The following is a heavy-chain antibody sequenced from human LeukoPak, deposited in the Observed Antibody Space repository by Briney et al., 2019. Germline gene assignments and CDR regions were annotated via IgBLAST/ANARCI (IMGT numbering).Heavy chain of an antibody. CDR2: TIPIFGTA. CDR3: ARASVVVAAELGYYYMDV. V-gene: IGHV1-69*05. CDR1: GGTFSSYA. D-gene: IGHD2-15*01. J-gene: IGHJ6*03. Sequence: SVKVSCKASGGTFSSYAISWVRQAPGQGLEWMGGTIPIFGTANYAQKFQGRVTITTDESTSTAYMELSSLRSEDTAVYYCARASVVVAAELGYYYMDVWGKGTTVTVSS.